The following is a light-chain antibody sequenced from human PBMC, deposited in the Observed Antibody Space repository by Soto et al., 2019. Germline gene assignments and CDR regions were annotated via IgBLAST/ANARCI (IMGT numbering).Light chain of an antibody. V-gene: IGLV2-14*01. J-gene: IGLJ2*01. CDR1: SSDVGAYNY. CDR3: SSYTSSSTLV. CDR2: EGS. Sequence: QSALTQPASVSGSPGQSITISCTGTSSDVGAYNYVSWYQQHPGKAPKLMIYEGSKRPSGVSNRFSGSKSGNTASLTISGLQAEDEGDYYCSSYTSSSTLVFGGGTKLTVL.